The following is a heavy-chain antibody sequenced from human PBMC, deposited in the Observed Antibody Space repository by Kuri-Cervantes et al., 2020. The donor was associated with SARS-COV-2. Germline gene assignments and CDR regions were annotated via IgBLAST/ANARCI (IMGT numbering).Heavy chain of an antibody. CDR2: IRSKAYGGTT. D-gene: IGHD2-15*01. Sequence: GGSLRLSCTAAGVTFGDYAMSWVRQAPGKGLEWVGFIRSKAYGGTTEYAASVKGRFTISRDDSKSIAYLQMNSPKTEDTAVYYFTIVGYRLPGGGMDVGGQGPTVTVSS. J-gene: IGHJ6*02. V-gene: IGHV3-49*04. CDR1: GVTFGDYA. CDR3: TIVGYRLPGGGMDV.